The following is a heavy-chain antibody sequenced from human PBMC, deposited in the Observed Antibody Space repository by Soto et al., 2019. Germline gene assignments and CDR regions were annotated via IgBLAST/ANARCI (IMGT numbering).Heavy chain of an antibody. CDR3: ARIASHCTITSCYSTLYYDSGIYV. CDR1: GFTFSSYS. CDR2: ISSSSSYI. J-gene: IGHJ6*02. V-gene: IGHV3-21*01. Sequence: PGGSLRLSCAASGFTFSSYSMNWVRQATGKGLEWVSSISSSSSYIYDADSVNGRVTISRENAKNSLYLQMNSLRAEDTAVYYCARIASHCTITSCYSTLYYDSGIYVWGQLTTVTVSS. D-gene: IGHD2-2*01.